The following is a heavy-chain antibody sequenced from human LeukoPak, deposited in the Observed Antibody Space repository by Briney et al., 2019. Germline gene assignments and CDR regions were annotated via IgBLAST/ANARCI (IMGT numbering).Heavy chain of an antibody. J-gene: IGHJ4*02. CDR1: GFTFSSYG. V-gene: IGHV3-30*02. D-gene: IGHD3-10*01. Sequence: PGGTLRLSCAASGFTFSSYGMHWVRQAPGKGLEWVAFIRYDGSNKYYADSVKGRFTISRDNAENSLYLQMDSLRAEDTAVYYCATDKISGSGSIDYWGQGTLVTVSS. CDR3: ATDKISGSGSIDY. CDR2: IRYDGSNK.